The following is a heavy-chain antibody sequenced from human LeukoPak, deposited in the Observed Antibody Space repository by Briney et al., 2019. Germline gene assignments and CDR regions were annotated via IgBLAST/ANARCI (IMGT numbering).Heavy chain of an antibody. J-gene: IGHJ4*02. CDR1: GGSISSSSYY. CDR3: ASPLLFGEPTLDY. CDR2: IYYSGST. Sequence: SETLSLTCTVSGGSISSSSYYWGWIRQPPGKGLEWIGSIYYSGSTYYNPSLKSRVTISVDTSKNQFSLKLSSVTAADTAVYYCASPLLFGEPTLDYWGQGTLVTVSS. D-gene: IGHD3-10*02. V-gene: IGHV4-39*01.